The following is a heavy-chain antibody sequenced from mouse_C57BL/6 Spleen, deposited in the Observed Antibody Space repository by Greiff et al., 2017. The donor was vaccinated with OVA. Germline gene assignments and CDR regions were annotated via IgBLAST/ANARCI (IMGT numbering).Heavy chain of an antibody. V-gene: IGHV2-5*01. CDR1: GFSLTSYG. Sequence: QVQLKESGPGLVQPSQSLSITCTVSGFSLTSYGVHWVRQSPGKGLEWLGVIWRGGSTDYNAAFMSRLSITKDNSKSQVFFKMNSLQADDTAIYYCAKKVGSSHYYAMDYWGQGTSVTVSS. CDR2: IWRGGST. D-gene: IGHD1-1*01. J-gene: IGHJ4*01. CDR3: AKKVGSSHYYAMDY.